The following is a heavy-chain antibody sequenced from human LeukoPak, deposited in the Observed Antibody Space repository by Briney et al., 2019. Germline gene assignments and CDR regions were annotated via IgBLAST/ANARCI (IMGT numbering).Heavy chain of an antibody. CDR3: ATEIRYYYDSSGYPQGGAFDI. J-gene: IGHJ3*02. D-gene: IGHD3-22*01. CDR2: GYSGGST. Sequence: PGGSLRLSCAASGFTVSSNYMSWVRQAPGKGLEWVSVGYSGGSTYYADSVKGRFTISRDNSKNTLYLQMNSLRAEDTAVYYCATEIRYYYDSSGYPQGGAFDIWGQGTMVTVSS. CDR1: GFTVSSNY. V-gene: IGHV3-53*01.